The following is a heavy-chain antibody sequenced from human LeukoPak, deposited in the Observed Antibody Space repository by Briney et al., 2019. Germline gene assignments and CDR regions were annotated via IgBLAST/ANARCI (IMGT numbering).Heavy chain of an antibody. CDR1: GYTFTSYD. CDR3: ARMSYYDRRGDSWFDP. CDR2: MNPNSGNT. V-gene: IGHV1-8*01. D-gene: IGHD3-22*01. Sequence: ASVKVSCKASGYTFTSYDINWVRQATGQGLEWMGWMNPNSGNTGYAQKFQGRVTMTRDTSISTAYMELSSLRSEDMAVYYCARMSYYDRRGDSWFDPWGQGTLVIVSS. J-gene: IGHJ5*02.